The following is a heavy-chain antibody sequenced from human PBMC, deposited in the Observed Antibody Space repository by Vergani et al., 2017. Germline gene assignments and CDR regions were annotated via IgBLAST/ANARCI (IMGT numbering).Heavy chain of an antibody. CDR1: GYSFIHYG. CDR3: ARDVFFDNIRGTDRPPSYYGMGV. CDR2: VSSYNGNT. V-gene: IGHV1-18*01. D-gene: IGHD3-9*01. J-gene: IGHJ6*02. Sequence: QSQLVQSGDEVKTPGASVKVSCKTSGYSFIHYGISWVRQAPGQGLEWLGWVSSYNGNTNYGQKIQGRVTLTTDTSTRTAYMQLRILTFDDTAVYYCARDVFFDNIRGTDRPPSYYGMGVWGQGTQVTGAS.